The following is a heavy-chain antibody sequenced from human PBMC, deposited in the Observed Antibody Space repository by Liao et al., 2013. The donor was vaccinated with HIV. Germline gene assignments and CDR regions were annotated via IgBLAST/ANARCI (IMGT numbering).Heavy chain of an antibody. J-gene: IGHJ4*02. V-gene: IGHV4-34*01. D-gene: IGHD3-22*01. CDR3: ARGIPMIVVIKGFDY. CDR2: INHSGST. Sequence: QVQLQQWGAGLLKPSETLSLTCAVYGGSFSGYYWSWIRQPPGKGLEWIGEINHSGSTNYNPSLKSRVTISVDTSKNQFSLKLSSVTAADTAVYYCARGIPMIVVIKGFDYWGPGEPWSPSPQ. CDR1: GGSFSGYY.